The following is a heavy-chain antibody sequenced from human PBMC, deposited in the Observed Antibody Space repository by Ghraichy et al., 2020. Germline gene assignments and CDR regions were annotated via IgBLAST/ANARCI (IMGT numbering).Heavy chain of an antibody. D-gene: IGHD3-10*01. CDR1: GFTFSSYG. J-gene: IGHJ6*02. V-gene: IGHV3-33*01. Sequence: LSLTCAASGFTFSSYGMHWVRQAPGKGLEWVAVIWYDGSNKYYADSVKGRFTISRDNSKNTLYLQMNSLRAEDTAVYSCARDRITMVRGVILSYYGMDVWSEGTTVIVS. CDR2: IWYDGSNK. CDR3: ARDRITMVRGVILSYYGMDV.